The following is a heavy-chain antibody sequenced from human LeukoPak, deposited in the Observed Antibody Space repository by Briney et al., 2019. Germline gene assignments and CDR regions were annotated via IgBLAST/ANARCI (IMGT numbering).Heavy chain of an antibody. Sequence: ASVRVSCKASGGTFSSYAISWVRQAPGQGRGSMGGIIPILGMANYAHKFQGRVKNTADRSTSTAYMERSSLRSEDTAVYYDARPVQNYCSNTRCYSSIVQNYNYYNGMDVWGQGTTVTVSS. CDR1: GGTFSSYA. V-gene: IGHV1-69*10. D-gene: IGHD2-2*01. J-gene: IGHJ6*02. CDR2: IIPILGMA. CDR3: ARPVQNYCSNTRCYSSIVQNYNYYNGMDV.